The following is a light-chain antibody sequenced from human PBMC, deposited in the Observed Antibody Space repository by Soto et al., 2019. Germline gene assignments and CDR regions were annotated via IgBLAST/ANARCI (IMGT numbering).Light chain of an antibody. CDR3: CSYAGNYNVL. Sequence: QSALTQPRSVSGSPGQSVTISCTGTSSDVGAYNYVSWYQHHPGKAPKFMIYDVSKRPSGVPDRFSGSKSGNTASLTISGLQAEDEADYYCCSYAGNYNVLFGGGTKLTVL. CDR1: SSDVGAYNY. J-gene: IGLJ2*01. V-gene: IGLV2-11*01. CDR2: DVS.